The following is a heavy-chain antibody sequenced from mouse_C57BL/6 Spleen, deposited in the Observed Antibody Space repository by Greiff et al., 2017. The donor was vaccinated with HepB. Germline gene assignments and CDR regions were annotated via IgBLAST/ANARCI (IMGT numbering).Heavy chain of an antibody. CDR1: GFTFSSYG. Sequence: DVMLVESGGDLVKPGGSLKLSCAASGFTFSSYGMSWVRQTPDKRLEWVATISSGGSYTYYPDSVKGRFTISRDNAKNTLYLQMGSLKSEDTAMYYCARQIAYWGQGTLVTVSA. J-gene: IGHJ3*01. V-gene: IGHV5-6*02. CDR2: ISSGGSYT. CDR3: ARQIAY.